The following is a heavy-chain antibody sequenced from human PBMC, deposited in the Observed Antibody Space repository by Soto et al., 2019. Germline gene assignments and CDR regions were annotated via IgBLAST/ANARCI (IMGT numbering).Heavy chain of an antibody. D-gene: IGHD3-22*01. CDR2: IKQDAGHI. CDR1: GFTFSTYW. V-gene: IGHV3-7*01. J-gene: IGHJ4*02. Sequence: XGSLRLSCAASGFTFSTYWMSWVRQAPGKGLEWVANIKQDAGHIYSVDPVKGRFTISRDNSKNSLFLQMKSLRAEDTAVYYCARGSHDISGYRYYFDYWGQGTLVPVSS. CDR3: ARGSHDISGYRYYFDY.